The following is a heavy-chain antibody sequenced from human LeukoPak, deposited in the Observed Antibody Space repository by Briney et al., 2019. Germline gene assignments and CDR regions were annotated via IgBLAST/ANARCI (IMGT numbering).Heavy chain of an antibody. V-gene: IGHV3-23*01. J-gene: IGHJ4*02. Sequence: PGGSLRLSCATSGFNFNTYAMTWVRQAPGKGLEWVSVIGSGGATNYPESVKGRFTVSIDNSKNTLFLQMDSLRAEDAAVYYCAKSDFYDNTGPIDWGQGTLVIVSS. CDR3: AKSDFYDNTGPID. D-gene: IGHD3-22*01. CDR1: GFNFNTYA. CDR2: IGSGGAT.